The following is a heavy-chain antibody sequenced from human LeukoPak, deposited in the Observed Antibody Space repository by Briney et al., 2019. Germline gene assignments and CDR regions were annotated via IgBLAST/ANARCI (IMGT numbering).Heavy chain of an antibody. J-gene: IGHJ4*02. D-gene: IGHD3-16*01. CDR1: GFTFSTYS. V-gene: IGHV3-23*01. Sequence: GGSLRLSCATSGFTFSTYSMNWVRQAPGKGLEWVSAISGSGGSTYYADSVKGRYTVSRDNSKNTLYLQMNSLRAEDTAVYYCARDFFSAYYFDYWGQGTLVTVSS. CDR3: ARDFFSAYYFDY. CDR2: ISGSGGST.